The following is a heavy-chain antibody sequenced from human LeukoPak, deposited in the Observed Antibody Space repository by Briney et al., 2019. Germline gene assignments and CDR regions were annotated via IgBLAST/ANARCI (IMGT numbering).Heavy chain of an antibody. Sequence: SETLSLTCAVYGGSFSGYYWSWIRQPPGKGLEWIGEINHSGSTNYNPSLKSRVTISVDTSKNQFSLKLSSVTAADTAVYYCAGGGGWYRIWGQGTLVTVSS. CDR1: GGSFSGYY. CDR2: INHSGST. D-gene: IGHD6-19*01. V-gene: IGHV4-34*01. CDR3: AGGGGWYRI. J-gene: IGHJ4*02.